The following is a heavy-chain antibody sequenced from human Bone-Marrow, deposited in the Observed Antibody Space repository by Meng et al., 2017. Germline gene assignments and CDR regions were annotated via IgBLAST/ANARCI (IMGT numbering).Heavy chain of an antibody. CDR2: INPRPGST. V-gene: IGHV1-46*01. Sequence: ASAKVSCKASGYSFTSQYMHWVRQAPGQGLEWMGIINPRPGSTTYAQKFQGRVTMTRDTSTSTVYMELSSLRSEDTAVYYCVRYGDYSDTAFDIWGQGTMVTVSS. J-gene: IGHJ3*02. D-gene: IGHD4-17*01. CDR3: VRYGDYSDTAFDI. CDR1: GYSFTSQY.